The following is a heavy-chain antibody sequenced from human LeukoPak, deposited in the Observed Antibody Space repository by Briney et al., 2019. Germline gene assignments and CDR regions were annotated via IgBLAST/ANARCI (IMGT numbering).Heavy chain of an antibody. J-gene: IGHJ4*02. CDR1: GFTFSSYW. CDR3: TIDLTGPFDD. Sequence: GGSLRLPCAASGFTFSSYWMHWVRQVPGKGLVWVSRINTDGSTTSYADSVKGRFTISRDNAKNTLYLQMNSLRAEDTGVYYCTIDLTGPFDDWGQGTLVTVSS. CDR2: INTDGSTT. V-gene: IGHV3-74*01. D-gene: IGHD3-9*01.